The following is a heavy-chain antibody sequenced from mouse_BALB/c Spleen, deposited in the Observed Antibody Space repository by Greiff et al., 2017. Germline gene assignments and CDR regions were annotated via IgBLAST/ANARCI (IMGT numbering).Heavy chain of an antibody. Sequence: DVKLVESGGGLVQPKGSLKLSCAASGFTFNTYAMNWVRQAPGKGLEWVARIRSKSNNYATYYADSVKDRFTISRDDSQSMLYLQMNNLKTEDTAMYYCVRLRYYDYAMDYWGQGTSVTVSS. D-gene: IGHD1-1*01. J-gene: IGHJ4*01. CDR1: GFTFNTYA. CDR2: IRSKSNNYAT. CDR3: VRLRYYDYAMDY. V-gene: IGHV10-1*02.